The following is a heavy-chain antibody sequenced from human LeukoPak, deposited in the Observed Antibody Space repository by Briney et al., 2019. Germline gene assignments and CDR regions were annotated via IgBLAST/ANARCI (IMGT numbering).Heavy chain of an antibody. J-gene: IGHJ3*02. D-gene: IGHD3-22*01. CDR2: ISYDGSNK. Sequence: PGRSLRLSCAASGFTFSNYAMHWVRQGPGKGLEWVAVISYDGSNKYYAESVKGRFSISRDNSKNTLYVQMNSLRAEDTAVYYCARSRYYDRSGPDAFDIWGQGTMVTVSS. CDR1: GFTFSNYA. CDR3: ARSRYYDRSGPDAFDI. V-gene: IGHV3-30-3*01.